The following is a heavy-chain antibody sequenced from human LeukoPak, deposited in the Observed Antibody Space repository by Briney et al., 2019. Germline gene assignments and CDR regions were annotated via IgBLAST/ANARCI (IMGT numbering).Heavy chain of an antibody. J-gene: IGHJ4*02. Sequence: GESLKISCKGSGYTFSKYWIGWVRQMPGKGLEWMGIIYPGDSDPRYSPSFQGQVTMSAGSSISTAYLQWSSLKASDTAIYYCARIAGSGSYYEYWGQGSLVTVSS. CDR2: IYPGDSDP. CDR3: ARIAGSGSYYEY. CDR1: GYTFSKYW. V-gene: IGHV5-51*01. D-gene: IGHD3-10*01.